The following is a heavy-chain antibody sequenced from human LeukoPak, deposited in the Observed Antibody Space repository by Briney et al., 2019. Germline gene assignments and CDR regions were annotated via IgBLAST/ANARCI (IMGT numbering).Heavy chain of an antibody. CDR2: IYYSGST. Sequence: PSETLSLTCTVSGGSISSSSYYWGWIRQPPGKGLEWIGSIYYSGSTYYNPSLKSRVTISVDTSKNRFSLKLSSVAAADTAVYYCATRKNIAAAGTIAFDIWGQGTMVTVSS. J-gene: IGHJ3*02. D-gene: IGHD6-13*01. CDR3: ATRKNIAAAGTIAFDI. CDR1: GGSISSSSYY. V-gene: IGHV4-39*01.